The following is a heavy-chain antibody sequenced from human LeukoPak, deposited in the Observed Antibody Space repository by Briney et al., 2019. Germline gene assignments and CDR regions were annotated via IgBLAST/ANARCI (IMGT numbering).Heavy chain of an antibody. V-gene: IGHV3-23*01. CDR1: GFTFSSFA. CDR3: AKRTSGSSWYSSDS. D-gene: IGHD6-13*01. Sequence: GGSLRLSCAASGFTFSSFAMNWVRQAPGKGLEWVSTLSGDATNTYYADSVKGRFTISRDNSKTTLFLQMNSLRAEDTAVYYCAKRTSGSSWYSSDSWGQGTLVTVSS. CDR2: LSGDATNT. J-gene: IGHJ4*02.